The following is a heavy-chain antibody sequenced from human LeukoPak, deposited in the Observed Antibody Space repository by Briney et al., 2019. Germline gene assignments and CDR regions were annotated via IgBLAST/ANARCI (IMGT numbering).Heavy chain of an antibody. Sequence: PSETLSLTCTVSGGSISSGGYYWSWIRQHPGKGLEWIGYIYYSGSTYYNPSLKSRVTISVDTSMNQFSLKLSSVTAADTAVYYCASRGYYYDSSGLKWGQGTLVTVSS. D-gene: IGHD3-22*01. V-gene: IGHV4-31*03. CDR1: GGSISSGGYY. CDR2: IYYSGST. J-gene: IGHJ4*02. CDR3: ASRGYYYDSSGLK.